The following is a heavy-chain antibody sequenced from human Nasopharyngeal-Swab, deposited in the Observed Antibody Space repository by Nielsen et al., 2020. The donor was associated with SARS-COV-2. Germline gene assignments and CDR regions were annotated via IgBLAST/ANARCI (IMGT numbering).Heavy chain of an antibody. Sequence: ASVKVSCKASGYTFTSYDINWVRQATGQGLEWMGWMNPNSGNTGYAQKFQGRVTITRNTSISTAYMELSSLRSEDTAVYYCATYYYDSSGYLVVDYWGQGTLVTSPQ. D-gene: IGHD3-22*01. CDR3: ATYYYDSSGYLVVDY. CDR1: GYTFTSYD. V-gene: IGHV1-8*01. CDR2: MNPNSGNT. J-gene: IGHJ4*02.